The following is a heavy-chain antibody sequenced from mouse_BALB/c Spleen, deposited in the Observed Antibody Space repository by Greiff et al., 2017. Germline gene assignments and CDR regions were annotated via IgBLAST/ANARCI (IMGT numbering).Heavy chain of an antibody. V-gene: IGHV5-6-5*01. CDR2: ISSGGST. Sequence: EVQGVESGGGLVKPGGSLKLSSAASGFTFSSYAMSWVRQTPEKRLEWVASISSGGSTYYPDSVKGRFTISRDNARNILYLQMSSLRSEDTAMYYCARGYGSRKDWYFDVWGAGTTVTVSS. CDR3: ARGYGSRKDWYFDV. J-gene: IGHJ1*01. CDR1: GFTFSSYA. D-gene: IGHD1-1*01.